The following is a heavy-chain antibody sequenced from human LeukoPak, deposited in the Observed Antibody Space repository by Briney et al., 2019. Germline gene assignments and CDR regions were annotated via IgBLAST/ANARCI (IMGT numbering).Heavy chain of an antibody. V-gene: IGHV4-59*01. CDR3: ARVEGRGSSSWYTVDV. D-gene: IGHD6-13*01. CDR2: IYYSGST. Sequence: SETLSLTCTVSGGSISSYYWSWIRQPPGKGLEWIGYIYYSGSTNYNPSLKSRVTISVDTSKNQFSLKLSSVTAADTAVYYCARVEGRGSSSWYTVDVWGKGTTVTVSS. CDR1: GGSISSYY. J-gene: IGHJ6*04.